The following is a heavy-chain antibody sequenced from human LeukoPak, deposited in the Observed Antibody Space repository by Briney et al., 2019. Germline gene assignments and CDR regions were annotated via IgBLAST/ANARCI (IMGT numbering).Heavy chain of an antibody. CDR2: ISASGGST. CDR3: AKDRPLNWGYYFDY. CDR1: GFTFSSYA. V-gene: IGHV3-23*01. D-gene: IGHD7-27*01. J-gene: IGHJ4*02. Sequence: PGGSLRLSCAASGFTFSSYAMSWVRQAPGEGLEWVSAISASGGSTYYVDSVKGRFTISRDTSKKTLFLQMSSLRAEDTAIYYCAKDRPLNWGYYFDYWGRGTLVTVSS.